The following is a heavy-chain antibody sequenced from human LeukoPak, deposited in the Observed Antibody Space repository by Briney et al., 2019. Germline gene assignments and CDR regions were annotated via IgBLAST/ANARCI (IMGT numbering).Heavy chain of an antibody. CDR1: GFTFSSYA. CDR2: ISGSGGST. Sequence: GGSLRLSCAASGFTFSSYAMSWVRQAPGKGLEWLSAISGSGGSTYYADSVKGRFTISRDNSKNTLYLQMNSLRAEDTAVYYCAPPPDDSSGYPPYDYWGQGTLVTVSS. D-gene: IGHD3-22*01. CDR3: APPPDDSSGYPPYDY. J-gene: IGHJ4*02. V-gene: IGHV3-23*01.